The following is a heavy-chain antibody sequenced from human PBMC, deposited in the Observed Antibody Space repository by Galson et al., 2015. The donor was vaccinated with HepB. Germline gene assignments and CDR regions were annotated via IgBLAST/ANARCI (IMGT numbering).Heavy chain of an antibody. V-gene: IGHV3-9*01. Sequence: SLRLSCAASRFTFDDYAMHWVRQAPGKGLEWVSGISWNSGSIGYADSVKGRFTISRDNAKNSLYLQMNSLRAEDTALYYCAKSYSSSWYLDAFDIWGQGTMVAVSS. CDR3: AKSYSSSWYLDAFDI. J-gene: IGHJ3*02. CDR2: ISWNSGSI. CDR1: RFTFDDYA. D-gene: IGHD6-13*01.